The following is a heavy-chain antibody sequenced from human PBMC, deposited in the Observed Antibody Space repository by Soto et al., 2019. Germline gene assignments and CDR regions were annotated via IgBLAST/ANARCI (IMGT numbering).Heavy chain of an antibody. V-gene: IGHV1-69*13. J-gene: IGHJ4*02. D-gene: IGHD4-17*01. CDR2: IIPIFGTA. CDR3: ARGHGDPPQQEYERFDY. CDR1: GGTFSSYA. Sequence: ASVKVSCKASGGTFSSYAISWVRQAPGQGLEWMGGIIPIFGTANYAQKFQGRVTITADESTSTAYMELSSLRSEDTAVYYCARGHGDPPQQEYERFDYWGQGTLVTVSS.